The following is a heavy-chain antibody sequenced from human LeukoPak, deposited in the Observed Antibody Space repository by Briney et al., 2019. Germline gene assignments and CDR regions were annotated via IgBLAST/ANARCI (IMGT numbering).Heavy chain of an antibody. CDR2: IKEDGSTQ. Sequence: GGSLTLSCVVSGFTFSSYWMTWVRQPPGKGLEWLANIKEDGSTQYYLDSVRGRFTITRDNAKTSVYLQLNSLRADDTAVYYCARDVWTGVAVSDYWGQGTLVTVSS. D-gene: IGHD6-19*01. CDR3: ARDVWTGVAVSDY. CDR1: GFTFSSYW. V-gene: IGHV3-7*01. J-gene: IGHJ4*02.